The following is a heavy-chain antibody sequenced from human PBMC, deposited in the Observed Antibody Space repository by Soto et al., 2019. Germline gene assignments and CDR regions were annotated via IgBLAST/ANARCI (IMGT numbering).Heavy chain of an antibody. Sequence: SETLSLTCTVSGGSISSGDYYWSWIRQPPGKGLEWIGYIYYSGSTYYNPSLKSRVTISVDTSKNQFSLKLSSVTAADTAVYYCARTIKAGSAYYYDSSGFDYWGQGTLVTV. J-gene: IGHJ4*02. CDR1: GGSISSGDYY. D-gene: IGHD3-22*01. CDR2: IYYSGST. V-gene: IGHV4-30-4*01. CDR3: ARTIKAGSAYYYDSSGFDY.